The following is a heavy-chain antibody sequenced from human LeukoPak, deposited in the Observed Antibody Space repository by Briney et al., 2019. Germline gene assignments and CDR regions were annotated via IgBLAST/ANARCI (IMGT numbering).Heavy chain of an antibody. V-gene: IGHV4-39*01. CDR2: IYYSGSP. Sequence: TSETLSLTCTVSGGSISNNNYYRAWIRQPPGKGLECIGSIYYSGSPYYNPSLKSRVTISVDTSKNQFSLRLSSVTAADTAVYYCATWRTAKTGFDYWGQGTLVTVSS. J-gene: IGHJ4*02. D-gene: IGHD1-1*01. CDR3: ATWRTAKTGFDY. CDR1: GGSISNNNYY.